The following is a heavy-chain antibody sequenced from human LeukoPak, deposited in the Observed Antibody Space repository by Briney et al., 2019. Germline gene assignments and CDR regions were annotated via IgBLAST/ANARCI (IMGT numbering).Heavy chain of an antibody. J-gene: IGHJ5*02. D-gene: IGHD3-22*01. Sequence: GGSLRLSCAGSGFIFNNYGLIWVRQAPGKGLEWVSAISNDGGGTTYADFVKGRFTISRDNSRNTLFLQMNSLRGDDTALYYCAKGGSGYFLDLWGQGTLVTVSS. V-gene: IGHV3-23*01. CDR2: ISNDGGGT. CDR3: AKGGSGYFLDL. CDR1: GFIFNNYG.